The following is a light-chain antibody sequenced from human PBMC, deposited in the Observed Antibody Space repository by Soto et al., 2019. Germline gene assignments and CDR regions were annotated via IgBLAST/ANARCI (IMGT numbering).Light chain of an antibody. CDR3: HHSYKTPYT. V-gene: IGKV1-39*01. CDR2: AAA. Sequence: DIQVTQSPSSLSASVGDRVTFTCRASQDISTYLNWYQQKPGKAPSLLIYAAASLQSGVPSRFRAGGSGSEFTLTISRVQPEDFATYYCHHSYKTPYTFGRGTHLEI. CDR1: QDISTY. J-gene: IGKJ2*01.